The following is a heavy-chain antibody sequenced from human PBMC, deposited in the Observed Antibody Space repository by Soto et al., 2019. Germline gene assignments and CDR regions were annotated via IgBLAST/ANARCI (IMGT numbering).Heavy chain of an antibody. V-gene: IGHV3-33*01. Sequence: LRLSCAASGFTFSSYGMHWVRQAPGKGLEWVAVIWYDGSNKYYADSVKGRFTISRDNSKNTLYLQMNSLRAEDTAVYYCAREWVVVVPAADAGGTLDYYYYGMDVWGQGTTVTVSS. CDR1: GFTFSSYG. J-gene: IGHJ6*02. D-gene: IGHD2-2*01. CDR2: IWYDGSNK. CDR3: AREWVVVVPAADAGGTLDYYYYGMDV.